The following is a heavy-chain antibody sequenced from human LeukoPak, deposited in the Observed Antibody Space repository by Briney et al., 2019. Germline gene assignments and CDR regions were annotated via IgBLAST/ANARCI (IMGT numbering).Heavy chain of an antibody. Sequence: SETLSLTCTVSGGSISSYYWSWIRQPPGKGLEWIGYIYYSGSTNYNPSLTSRVTISVDTSKNQFSLKLSSVTAADTAVYYCARGAIFGVVTNAFDIWGQGTMVTVSS. CDR1: GGSISSYY. V-gene: IGHV4-59*01. J-gene: IGHJ3*02. D-gene: IGHD3-3*01. CDR3: ARGAIFGVVTNAFDI. CDR2: IYYSGST.